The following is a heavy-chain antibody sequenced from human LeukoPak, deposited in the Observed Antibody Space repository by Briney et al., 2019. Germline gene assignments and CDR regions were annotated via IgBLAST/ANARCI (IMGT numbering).Heavy chain of an antibody. CDR2: IIPIFGTA. V-gene: IGHV1-69*01. Sequence: GASVKVSCKVSGGTFSSYAISLVRQAPGQGLEWMGGIIPIFGTANYAQKFQGRVTITADESTSTAYMELSSLRSEDTAVYYCARDGGYSPFPEYHQYYFDYWGQGTLVTVSS. CDR1: GGTFSSYA. CDR3: ARDGGYSPFPEYHQYYFDY. J-gene: IGHJ4*02. D-gene: IGHD5-18*01.